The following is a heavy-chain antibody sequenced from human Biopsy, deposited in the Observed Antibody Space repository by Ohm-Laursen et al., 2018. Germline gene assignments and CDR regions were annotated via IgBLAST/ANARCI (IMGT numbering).Heavy chain of an antibody. J-gene: IGHJ1*01. CDR2: ISHTGYT. Sequence: PSETLSLTCTVSGGSFTGHYWTWIRQPPGKGLEWIGHISHTGYTSYKSSLKSRVTIPLDTSRKHFSLRLTSLAAADTAVYYCARGSNEYGGLYFPHWGQGTLVTVSS. D-gene: IGHD4-23*01. V-gene: IGHV4-59*11. CDR3: ARGSNEYGGLYFPH. CDR1: GGSFTGHY.